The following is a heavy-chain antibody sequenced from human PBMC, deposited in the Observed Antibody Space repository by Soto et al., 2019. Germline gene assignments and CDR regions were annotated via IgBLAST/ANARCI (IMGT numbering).Heavy chain of an antibody. CDR1: GGTFSSYS. D-gene: IGHD4-17*01. CDR2: ITPILGIA. J-gene: IGHJ4*02. Sequence: QVQLVQSGAEVKKPGSSVKVSCKASGGTFSSYSINWVRQAPGQGLEWMGRITPILGIANYAQKFQGRVTITADKSTSTAYMELSSLRSEDTAVYYCAREPAGDYAGDWGQGTLVTVSS. V-gene: IGHV1-69*08. CDR3: AREPAGDYAGD.